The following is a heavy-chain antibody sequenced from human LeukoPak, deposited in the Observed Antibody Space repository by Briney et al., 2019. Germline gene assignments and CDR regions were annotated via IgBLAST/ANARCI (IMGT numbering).Heavy chain of an antibody. J-gene: IGHJ5*02. CDR2: IYPGDSDT. CDR3: ARAKGYCSGGSCYSFDP. V-gene: IGHV5-51*01. CDR1: GYSFTSYW. D-gene: IGHD2-15*01. Sequence: GESLKISCKGSGYSFTSYWIGWVRQMPGKGLEWMGIIYPGDSDTRYSPSLQGQVTISADKSISTAYLQWSSLKASDTAMYYCARAKGYCSGGSCYSFDPWGQGTLVTVSS.